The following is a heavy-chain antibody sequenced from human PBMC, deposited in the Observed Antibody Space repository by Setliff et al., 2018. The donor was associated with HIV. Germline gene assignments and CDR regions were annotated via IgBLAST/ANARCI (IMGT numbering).Heavy chain of an antibody. J-gene: IGHJ5*02. CDR1: GCSISNGYY. V-gene: IGHV4-38-2*01. D-gene: IGHD6-13*01. CDR2: IYHSGST. CDR3: ARRIIAAAGTWFDP. Sequence: TCALSGCSISNGYYWGWIRQPSGKGLEWIGSIYHSGSTFYNPSLRSRVTISVDTSKNQFSLKLSSVTAADTAVYYCARRIIAAAGTWFDPWGQGTLVTVSS.